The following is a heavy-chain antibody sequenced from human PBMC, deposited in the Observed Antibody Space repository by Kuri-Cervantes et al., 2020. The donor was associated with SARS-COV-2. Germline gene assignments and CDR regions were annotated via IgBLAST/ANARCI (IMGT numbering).Heavy chain of an antibody. Sequence: SRTPSHSRAISGDSLYSNSAAWNWIRQSPSGGIEWRGRTYYRSKWYNDYAVSGKSRITINPDTSKNQFSLRLSSVTAADTAVYYCARDRHMITFGGPRGYYYGMDVWGQGTTVTVSS. CDR2: TYYRSKWYN. CDR1: GDSLYSNSAA. CDR3: ARDRHMITFGGPRGYYYGMDV. J-gene: IGHJ6*02. D-gene: IGHD3-16*01. V-gene: IGHV6-1*01.